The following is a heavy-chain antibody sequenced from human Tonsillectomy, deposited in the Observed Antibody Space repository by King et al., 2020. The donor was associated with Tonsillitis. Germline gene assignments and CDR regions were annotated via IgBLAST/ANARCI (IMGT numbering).Heavy chain of an antibody. CDR1: GDTFINYG. Sequence: QLVQSGAEVKKPGASVKVSCKASGDTFINYGISWVRQAPGQGLEWMGWITVYNGNTNYAQNLQDRVTMTTDTSTSTAHMELRGLRSDDTAVYYCVRYNYGSMPRADYFYYWGQGTLITVSS. CDR2: ITVYNGNT. V-gene: IGHV1-18*01. J-gene: IGHJ4*02. CDR3: VRYNYGSMPRADYFYY. D-gene: IGHD3-10*01.